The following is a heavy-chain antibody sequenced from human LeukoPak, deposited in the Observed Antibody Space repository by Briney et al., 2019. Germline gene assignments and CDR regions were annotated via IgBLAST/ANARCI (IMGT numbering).Heavy chain of an antibody. D-gene: IGHD1-26*01. CDR2: FDPEDGET. CDR1: GYTLTELS. J-gene: IGHJ4*02. Sequence: ASVKLSCTVSGYTLTELSMHWVRQAPGKGLEWMGGFDPEDGETIYAQKFQGRVTMTEDTSTDTAYIELSSLRSEDTAVYYCAMRPKIVGAIVDYWGQGTLVTVSS. CDR3: AMRPKIVGAIVDY. V-gene: IGHV1-24*01.